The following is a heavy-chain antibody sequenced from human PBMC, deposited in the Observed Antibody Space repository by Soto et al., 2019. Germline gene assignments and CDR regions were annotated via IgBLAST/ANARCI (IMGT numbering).Heavy chain of an antibody. Sequence: PSETLSLTCTVSGGSISSGGYYWSWIRQHPGKGLEWIGYIYYSGSTYYSPSLKSRVTISGDTSKNQISLRLSSVTAADTAVYYCASISVASTYMDVWGKGTTVTVSS. CDR1: GGSISSGGYY. CDR2: IYYSGST. D-gene: IGHD2-21*01. CDR3: ASISVASTYMDV. J-gene: IGHJ6*03. V-gene: IGHV4-39*01.